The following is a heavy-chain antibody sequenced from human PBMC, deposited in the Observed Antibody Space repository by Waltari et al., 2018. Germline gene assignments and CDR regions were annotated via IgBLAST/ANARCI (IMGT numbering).Heavy chain of an antibody. CDR2: IYSGGST. Sequence: EVQLVESGGGLIQPGGSLRLSCAASGFTVSSNYMSWVRQAPGKGLEWGSVIYSGGSTYYADSVKGRFTISRDNSKNTLYLQMNSLRAEDTAVYYCARDGYNSYWYFDLWGRGTLVTVSS. CDR1: GFTVSSNY. V-gene: IGHV3-53*01. CDR3: ARDGYNSYWYFDL. J-gene: IGHJ2*01. D-gene: IGHD5-12*01.